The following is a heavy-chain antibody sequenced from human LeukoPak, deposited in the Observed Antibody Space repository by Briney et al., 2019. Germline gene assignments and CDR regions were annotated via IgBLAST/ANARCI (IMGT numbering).Heavy chain of an antibody. D-gene: IGHD4-17*01. CDR2: IIPILGIA. CDR3: ARVESPDYGDQSAYFDY. CDR1: GYTFTRHG. V-gene: IGHV1-69*04. Sequence: AASVKVSCKASGYTFTRHGISWVRQAPGQGLEWMGRIIPILGIANYAQKFQGRVTITADKSTSTAYMELSSLRSEDTAVYYCARVESPDYGDQSAYFDYWGQGTLVTVSS. J-gene: IGHJ4*02.